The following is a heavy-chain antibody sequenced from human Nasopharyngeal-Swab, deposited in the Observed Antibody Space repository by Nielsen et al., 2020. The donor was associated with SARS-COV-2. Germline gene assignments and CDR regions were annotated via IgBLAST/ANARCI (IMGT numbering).Heavy chain of an antibody. D-gene: IGHD4-17*01. Sequence: GESLQISCAASGFTFSSFGMHWVRQAPGKGLEWVAFIAHDASNEYYGDSVKGRFSISRDSSKNTLYLQMDSRRGEDTAVYYCARDAPAHYGAFYWGRGTLGTVSS. J-gene: IGHJ4*02. V-gene: IGHV3-30*03. CDR1: GFTFSSFG. CDR2: IAHDASNE. CDR3: ARDAPAHYGAFY.